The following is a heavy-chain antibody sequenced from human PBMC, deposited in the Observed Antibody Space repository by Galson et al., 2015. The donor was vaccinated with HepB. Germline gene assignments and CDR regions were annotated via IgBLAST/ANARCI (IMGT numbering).Heavy chain of an antibody. J-gene: IGHJ2*01. D-gene: IGHD3-22*01. Sequence: SLRLSCAASGFTVSSNYMSWVRQAPGKGPEWVSVIYSGGSTYYADSVKGRFTISRDNSKNTLCLQMNSLRAEDTAVYYCAKSGYYYDSSGYYYGAQLYWYFDLWGRGTLVTVSS. CDR1: GFTVSSNY. CDR2: IYSGGST. CDR3: AKSGYYYDSSGYYYGAQLYWYFDL. V-gene: IGHV3-53*05.